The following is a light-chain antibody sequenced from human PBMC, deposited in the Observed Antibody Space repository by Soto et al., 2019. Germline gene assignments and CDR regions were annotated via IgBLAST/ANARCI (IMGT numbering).Light chain of an antibody. V-gene: IGKV3-15*01. CDR2: GAY. J-gene: IGKJ2*01. CDR1: QRINSD. Sequence: EIVMTQSPATLSVSPGDRVTLSCGASQRINSDLGWYQHKPGQPPTLLIYGAYFRATGVPARFSGGGFGTEFTLSSSDLQAEDLGGYYCQQYNKWPRTFGQGTKVEIK. CDR3: QQYNKWPRT.